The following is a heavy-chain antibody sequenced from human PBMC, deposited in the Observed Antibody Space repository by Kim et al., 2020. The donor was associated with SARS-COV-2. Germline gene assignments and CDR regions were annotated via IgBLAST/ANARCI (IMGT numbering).Heavy chain of an antibody. J-gene: IGHJ4*01. CDR1: GFTFSSYA. CDR3: ASDTKNFDY. Sequence: GGTLRLSCAASGFTFSSYAMHWVRQAPGKGLEWVAVISYDGSNKYYADSVKGPFTISRDNSKNTLYLQMNSLGAEDTAVYYCASDTKNFDYGGHGTLVTVSS. CDR2: ISYDGSNK. D-gene: IGHD1-1*01. V-gene: IGHV3-30*04.